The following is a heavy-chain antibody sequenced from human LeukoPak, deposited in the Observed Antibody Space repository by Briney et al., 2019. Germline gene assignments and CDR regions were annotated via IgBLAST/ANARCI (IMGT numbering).Heavy chain of an antibody. CDR2: IYTSGST. CDR1: GGSIRSSNW. J-gene: IGHJ4*02. D-gene: IGHD3-22*01. CDR3: ARDGYYYDSSGYPYFDY. Sequence: PSGTLSLTCAVSGGSIRSSNWWSWVRQPPGKGLEWIGRIYTSGSTNYNPSLKSRVTMSVDTSKNQFSLKLSSVTAADTAVYYCARDGYYYDSSGYPYFDYWGQGTLVTVSS. V-gene: IGHV4-4*02.